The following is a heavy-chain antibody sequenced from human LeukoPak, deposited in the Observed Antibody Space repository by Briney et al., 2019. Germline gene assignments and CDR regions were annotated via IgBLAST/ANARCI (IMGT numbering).Heavy chain of an antibody. CDR3: STGGYYFDY. D-gene: IGHD3-3*01. V-gene: IGHV3-15*01. J-gene: IGHJ4*02. CDR2: IKSKSVGGTI. Sequence: GGSLRLSCAAFGFTFSSYGMHWVRQAPGPGLDGVGRIKSKSVGGTIDYAAPVKGRFTISRDDSKNTVYLQMNSLKTDDTGVYYCSTGGYYFDYWGQGTLVTVSS. CDR1: GFTFSSYG.